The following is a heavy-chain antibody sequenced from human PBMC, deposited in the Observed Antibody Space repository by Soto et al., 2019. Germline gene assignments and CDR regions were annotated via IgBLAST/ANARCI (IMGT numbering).Heavy chain of an antibody. D-gene: IGHD3-9*01. CDR2: IKQDGSEK. CDR3: AREHVADYDILTGYLEGWAFDI. J-gene: IGHJ3*02. V-gene: IGHV3-7*01. CDR1: GFTFSSYW. Sequence: GGSLRLSCAASGFTFSSYWMSWVRQAPGKGLEWVANIKQDGSEKYYGDSVKGRFTISRDNAKNSLYLQMNSLRAEDTAVYYCAREHVADYDILTGYLEGWAFDIWGQGTMVTVSS.